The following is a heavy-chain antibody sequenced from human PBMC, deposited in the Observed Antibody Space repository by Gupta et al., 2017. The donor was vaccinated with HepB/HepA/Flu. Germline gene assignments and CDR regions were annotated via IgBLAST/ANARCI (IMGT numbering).Heavy chain of an antibody. J-gene: IGHJ4*02. Sequence: QVQLVQSGAEVKKPGASVKVSCTASGYTFTSYGISWVRPAPGQGLEWMGWISAYNGNTNYAQKLQGRVTMTTDTSTSTAYMELRSLRSDDTAVYYCARDVGAQTAAGENYFDYWGQGTLVTVSS. D-gene: IGHD6-13*01. CDR2: ISAYNGNT. CDR1: GYTFTSYG. V-gene: IGHV1-18*01. CDR3: ARDVGAQTAAGENYFDY.